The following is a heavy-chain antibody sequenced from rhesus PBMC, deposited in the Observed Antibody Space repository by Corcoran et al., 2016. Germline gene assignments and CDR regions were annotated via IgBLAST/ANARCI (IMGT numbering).Heavy chain of an antibody. V-gene: IGHV4-106*01. CDR3: ARDLGGFDY. CDR2: IYGSGGGT. D-gene: IGHD4-11*01. J-gene: IGHJ2*01. Sequence: QVQLQESGPGLVKPSETLSLTCAVSGGSISDDYYWSWLRHPPGKGLGWIGYIYGSGGGTNYNPSLNNRVTISIGTSKNQFSLKLSSVTDADTAVYYCARDLGGFDYWGPGTPITISS. CDR1: GGSISDDYY.